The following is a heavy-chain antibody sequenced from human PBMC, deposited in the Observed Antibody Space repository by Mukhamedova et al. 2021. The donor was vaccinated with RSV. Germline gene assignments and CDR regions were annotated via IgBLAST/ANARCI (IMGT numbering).Heavy chain of an antibody. V-gene: IGHV1-18*01. Sequence: GRVTMTTDTSTSTAYMELRSLRSDDTAVYYCAREPDSEYYFDYWGQGTLVTVSS. CDR3: AREPDSEYYFDY. J-gene: IGHJ4*02. D-gene: IGHD1-14*01.